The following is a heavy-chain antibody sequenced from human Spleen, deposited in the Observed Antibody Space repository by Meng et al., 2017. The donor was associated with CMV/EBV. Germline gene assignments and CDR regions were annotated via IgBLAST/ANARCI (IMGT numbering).Heavy chain of an antibody. CDR1: GFTFDDYA. CDR2: ISWDGGST. V-gene: IGHV3-43D*03. CDR3: GKAPFWGAGRHLPDY. J-gene: IGHJ4*02. D-gene: IGHD6-6*01. Sequence: GESLKISCAASGFTFDDYAMRWVRQAPGKDLEWVSLISWDGGSTYYADSVKGRFTISRDNSKNSLYLQMNSLRTEDTAVYYWGKAPFWGAGRHLPDYWGQGTLVTVSS.